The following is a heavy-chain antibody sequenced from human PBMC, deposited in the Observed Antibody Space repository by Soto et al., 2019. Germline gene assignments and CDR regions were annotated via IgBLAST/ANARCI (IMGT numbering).Heavy chain of an antibody. CDR2: ISGSGGST. V-gene: IGHV3-23*01. CDR1: GFTFSSYA. CDR3: AKAGYNWNPRSYYYYYMDV. D-gene: IGHD1-20*01. Sequence: GGSLRLSCAASGFTFSSYAMSWVRQAPGKGLEWVSAISGSGGSTYYADSVKGRFTISRDNSKNTLYLQMNSLRAEDTAVYYCAKAGYNWNPRSYYYYYMDVWGKGTTVTVSS. J-gene: IGHJ6*03.